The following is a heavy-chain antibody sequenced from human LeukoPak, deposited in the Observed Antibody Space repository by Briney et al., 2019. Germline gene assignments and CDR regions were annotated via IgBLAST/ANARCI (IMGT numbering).Heavy chain of an antibody. J-gene: IGHJ4*02. Sequence: GGSLTLSCAASGFTFSSYTMNWVRQAPGTGLELVAFIRYDGSNKYYADSVKGRFTISRDNSKNTLYLQMNSLRAEDTAVYYCAKDKSGYNHGVGDYWGQGTLVTVSS. CDR1: GFTFSSYT. CDR3: AKDKSGYNHGVGDY. D-gene: IGHD5-12*01. CDR2: IRYDGSNK. V-gene: IGHV3-30*02.